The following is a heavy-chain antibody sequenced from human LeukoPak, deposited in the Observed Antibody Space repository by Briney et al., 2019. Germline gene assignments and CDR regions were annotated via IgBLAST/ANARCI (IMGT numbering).Heavy chain of an antibody. V-gene: IGHV1-18*01. CDR3: ARDPSNTSGRYIYFDY. CDR2: ISAYNGDT. CDR1: GYAFTRYG. J-gene: IGHJ4*02. D-gene: IGHD6-19*01. Sequence: ASVKVSCKASGYAFTRYGFSWVRQAPGQGLEWMGWISAYNGDTNYAQKFKGRVTMTTDTSTRTAYMELRSPRSDDTAVYYCARDPSNTSGRYIYFDYWGQGTLVTVSS.